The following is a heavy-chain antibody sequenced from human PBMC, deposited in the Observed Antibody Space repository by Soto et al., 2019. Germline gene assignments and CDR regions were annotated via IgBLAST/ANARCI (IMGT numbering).Heavy chain of an antibody. CDR2: IYFSGST. Sequence: SETLSLTCTVSGDSVSSGSYFWGWLRQPPGKGLEWIGYIYFSGSTNYNPSLESRVTISVDTSKNQFSLKLNSVTAADTAVYYCAKGALGYCSSTSCYTFAFDVWGQGTLVTVSS. CDR3: AKGALGYCSSTSCYTFAFDV. J-gene: IGHJ3*01. CDR1: GDSVSSGSYF. D-gene: IGHD2-2*02. V-gene: IGHV4-61*01.